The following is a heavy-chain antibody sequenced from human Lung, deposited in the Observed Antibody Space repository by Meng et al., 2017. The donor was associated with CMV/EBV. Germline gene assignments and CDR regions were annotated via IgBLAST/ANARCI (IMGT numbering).Heavy chain of an antibody. V-gene: IGHV3-48*03. J-gene: IGHJ6*02. CDR3: ARDSRGFSYGTHGYYDDMDV. Sequence: SXAASRFTFSSYEMNWVRQAPGKGLEWVSYISSSGSNIYYANSVKGRFTISRDNAKNSLYLQMNSMRAEDTAVYYCARDSRGFSYGTHGYYDDMDVWGQGTXVTVSS. D-gene: IGHD5-18*01. CDR1: RFTFSSYE. CDR2: ISSSGSNI.